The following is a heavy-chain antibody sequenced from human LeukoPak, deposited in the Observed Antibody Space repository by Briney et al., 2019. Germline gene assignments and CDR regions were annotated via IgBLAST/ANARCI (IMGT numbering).Heavy chain of an antibody. CDR1: GFTFSNYP. CDR3: ARVRYNSGYIFDY. Sequence: GGSLRLSCGASGFTFSNYPMNWVRQAPGKGLEWLSYIGSGGSPIYYADSVRGRFTISRDNAKNSLSLQMSRLRAEDTAVYYCARVRYNSGYIFDYWGQGALVTVSS. J-gene: IGHJ4*02. V-gene: IGHV3-48*03. CDR2: IGSGGSPI. D-gene: IGHD5-18*01.